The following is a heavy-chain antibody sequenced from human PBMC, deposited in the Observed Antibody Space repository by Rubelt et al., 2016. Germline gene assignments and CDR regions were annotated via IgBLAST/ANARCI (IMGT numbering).Heavy chain of an antibody. CDR2: INPNSGGT. J-gene: IGHJ6*02. V-gene: IGHV1-2*06. CDR3: ARESYSAQWSSGWLNVYGMDV. CDR1: GYTFTGYY. D-gene: IGHD6-19*01. Sequence: QVQLVQSGAEVKKPGASVKVSCKASGYTFTGYYMHWVRQAPGQGLEWMGRINPNSGGTHYAQKFQGRVTITADKSTSTAYMELSSLRSEDTAVYYCARESYSAQWSSGWLNVYGMDVWGQGTTVTVSS.